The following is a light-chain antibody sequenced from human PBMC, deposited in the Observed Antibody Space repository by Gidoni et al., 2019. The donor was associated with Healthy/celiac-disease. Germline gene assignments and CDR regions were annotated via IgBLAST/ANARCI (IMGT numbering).Light chain of an antibody. Sequence: EIVLTQSPATLSLSPGERATLSCRASQSVSSYLAWYQQKPGQAPRLLIYDASNRATGIPARFSGRGSGTDFSLTISSLAPADFAVYYCQQRSNWIFTFGPGTKVDLK. CDR3: QQRSNWIFT. CDR1: QSVSSY. CDR2: DAS. J-gene: IGKJ3*01. V-gene: IGKV3-11*01.